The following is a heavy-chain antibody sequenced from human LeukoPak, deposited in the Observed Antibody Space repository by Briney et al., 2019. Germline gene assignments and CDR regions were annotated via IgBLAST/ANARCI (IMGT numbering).Heavy chain of an antibody. CDR1: GFTFSSYA. J-gene: IGHJ3*02. D-gene: IGHD1-26*01. V-gene: IGHV3-23*01. Sequence: PGGSLRLSCAASGFTFSSYAMSWVRQAPGKGLEWVSTISGSGGSTYYADSVKGRFTISRDNSNNTLFLQMNSLRAEDTAVYYCAKAQVGAILHAFDIWGQGTMVTVSS. CDR3: AKAQVGAILHAFDI. CDR2: ISGSGGST.